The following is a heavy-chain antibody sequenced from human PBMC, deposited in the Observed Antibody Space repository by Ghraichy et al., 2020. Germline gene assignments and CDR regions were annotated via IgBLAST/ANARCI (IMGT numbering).Heavy chain of an antibody. CDR3: ATWGIEVAGRVNALDI. D-gene: IGHD6-19*01. CDR1: GYTLTELS. V-gene: IGHV1-24*01. Sequence: ASVKVSCKVSGYTLTELSMHWVRQAPGKGLDWMGSFDPEAGETIYAQKFQGRVTMTEDTSTDTAYMELSSLRSEDTALYYCATWGIEVAGRVNALDIWGQGTMVTVYS. J-gene: IGHJ3*02. CDR2: FDPEAGET.